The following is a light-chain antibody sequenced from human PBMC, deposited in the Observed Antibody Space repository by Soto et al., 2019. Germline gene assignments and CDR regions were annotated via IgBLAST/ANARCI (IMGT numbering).Light chain of an antibody. CDR3: QQYGNSPFT. Sequence: EIVMTQSPGTLSLSLGERANLSCMASQSISSTSLAWYQQKPGQAPRLLIYGASTRATGIPDRFSGSESGTDFTLTISRLEPEDFVVYYCQQYGNSPFTFGQGTRLEIK. V-gene: IGKV3-20*01. J-gene: IGKJ5*01. CDR1: QSISSTS. CDR2: GAS.